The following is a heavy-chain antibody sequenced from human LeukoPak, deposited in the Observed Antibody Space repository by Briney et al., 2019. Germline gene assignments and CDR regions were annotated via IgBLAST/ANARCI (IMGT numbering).Heavy chain of an antibody. J-gene: IGHJ4*02. CDR2: IYPGDSDT. V-gene: IGHV5-51*01. Sequence: GESLQISCKGSGYSFTSYWIGWVRQMPGKGLEWMGIIYPGDSDTRYSPSFQGQVTISADKSISTAYLQWSSLKASDTAMYYCARQVAVAGTVSYFDYWGQGTLVTVFS. D-gene: IGHD6-19*01. CDR1: GYSFTSYW. CDR3: ARQVAVAGTVSYFDY.